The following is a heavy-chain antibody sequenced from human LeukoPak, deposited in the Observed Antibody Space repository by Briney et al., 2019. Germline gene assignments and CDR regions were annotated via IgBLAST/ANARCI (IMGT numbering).Heavy chain of an antibody. J-gene: IGHJ6*02. V-gene: IGHV3-33*01. D-gene: IGHD2-8*01. CDR2: IWYDGSNK. CDR1: GFTFSSYG. Sequence: PGGSLRLSCAASGFTFSSYGMHWVRQAPGKGLEWVAVIWYDGSNKYYADSVKGRFTISRDNSKNTLYLQMNSLRAEDTAVYYCARDGAHCTNGVCYSRYYYGMDVWGQGTTVTVSS. CDR3: ARDGAHCTNGVCYSRYYYGMDV.